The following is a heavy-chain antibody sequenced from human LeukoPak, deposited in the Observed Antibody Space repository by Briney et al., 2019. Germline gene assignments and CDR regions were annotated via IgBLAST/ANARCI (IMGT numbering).Heavy chain of an antibody. J-gene: IGHJ6*02. CDR1: GGSISSYY. D-gene: IGHD2-8*01. V-gene: IGHV4-59*01. CDR3: ARGVFQYGMDV. Sequence: SETLSLTCTVSGGSISSYYWSWIRQPPGKALEWIGYIYYSGSTNYNPSLKSRVTISVDTSKNQFSLKLSSVTAADTAVYYCARGVFQYGMDVWGQGTTVTVSS. CDR2: IYYSGST.